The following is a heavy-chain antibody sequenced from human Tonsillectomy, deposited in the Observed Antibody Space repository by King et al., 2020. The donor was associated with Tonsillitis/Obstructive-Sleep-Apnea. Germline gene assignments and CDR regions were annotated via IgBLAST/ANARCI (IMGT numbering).Heavy chain of an antibody. Sequence: VTLKESGPVLVKPTETLTLTCTVSGFSLSNARMGVSWIRQPPGKALELLAHIFSNDEKSYSTSLKSRLTISKDTSKSQVVLTMTNMDPVDTATYYCARGTNVLVDYYYMDVWGKGTTVTVSS. D-gene: IGHD3-16*01. J-gene: IGHJ6*03. CDR2: IFSNDEK. CDR3: ARGTNVLVDYYYMDV. CDR1: GFSLSNARMG. V-gene: IGHV2-26*01.